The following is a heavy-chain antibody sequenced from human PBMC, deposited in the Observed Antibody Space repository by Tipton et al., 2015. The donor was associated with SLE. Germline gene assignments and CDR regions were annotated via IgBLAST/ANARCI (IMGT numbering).Heavy chain of an antibody. CDR2: ISSSGSSI. CDR1: GFTFSSYE. Sequence: SLRLSCAASGFTFSSYEMNWVRQAPGKGLEWVSYISSSGSSIYYADSVKGRFTISRDNVKNSLYLQMNSLRAEDTAVYYCARSTYMDVWGKGTTVTVSS. CDR3: ARSTYMDV. V-gene: IGHV3-48*03. J-gene: IGHJ6*03.